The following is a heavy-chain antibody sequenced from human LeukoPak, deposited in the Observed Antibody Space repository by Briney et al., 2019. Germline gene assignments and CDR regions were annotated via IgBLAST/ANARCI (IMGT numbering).Heavy chain of an antibody. CDR1: GYTFTSYG. V-gene: IGHV1-18*01. CDR2: ISAYNGNT. J-gene: IGHJ3*02. CDR3: ARAPDYDILTGYYHAFDI. Sequence: GASVKVSCKASGYTFTSYGISWVRQAPGQGLEWMGWISAYNGNTNYAQKLQGRVTMTTDTSTSTAYMELRSLRSDDTAVYYCARAPDYDILTGYYHAFDIWGQGTMVTVSS. D-gene: IGHD3-9*01.